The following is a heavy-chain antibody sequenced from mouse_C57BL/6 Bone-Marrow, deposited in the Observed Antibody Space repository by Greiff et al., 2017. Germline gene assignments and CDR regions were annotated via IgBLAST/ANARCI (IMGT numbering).Heavy chain of an antibody. J-gene: IGHJ1*03. CDR2: IDPSDSYT. CDR3: ARKDTTLVSNFDV. D-gene: IGHD1-1*01. Sequence: QVQLQQPGAELVRPGTSVKLSCKASGYTFTSYWMHWVKQRPGQGLEWIGVIDPSDSYTNYNQKFKGKATLTVDTSSSTAYMQLSSLTSEDSAVYYCARKDTTLVSNFDVWGTGTPVTGSS. CDR1: GYTFTSYW. V-gene: IGHV1-59*01.